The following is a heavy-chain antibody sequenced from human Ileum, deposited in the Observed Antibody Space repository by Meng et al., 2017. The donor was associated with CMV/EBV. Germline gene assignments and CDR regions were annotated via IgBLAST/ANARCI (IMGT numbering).Heavy chain of an antibody. D-gene: IGHD6-19*01. CDR3: ARHFSGWSYYFDH. CDR2: IYSSGLT. J-gene: IGHJ4*02. CDR1: GGSLNNYY. Sequence: SETLSLTCFVSGGSLNNYYWSWIRQPPGKGLEWIGHIYSSGLTSYNFPLKSRVTISVDTSKNQFSLNLTSVTAADTAVYYCARHFSGWSYYFDHWGQGMLVTVFS. V-gene: IGHV4-59*01.